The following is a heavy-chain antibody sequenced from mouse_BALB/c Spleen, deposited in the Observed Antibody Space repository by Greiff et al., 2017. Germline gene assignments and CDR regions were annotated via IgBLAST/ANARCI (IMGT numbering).Heavy chain of an antibody. CDR2: IRSKSNNYAT. D-gene: IGHD1-2*01. CDR3: VRQRITTAPWYFDV. V-gene: IGHV10-1*02. CDR1: GFTFNTYA. Sequence: EVQLVESGGGLVQPKGSLKLSCAASGFTFNTYAMNWVRQAPGKDLEWVARIRSKSNNYATYYADSVKDRFTISRDDSQSMLYLQMNNLKTEDTAMYSGVRQRITTAPWYFDVWGAGTTVTVSS. J-gene: IGHJ1*01.